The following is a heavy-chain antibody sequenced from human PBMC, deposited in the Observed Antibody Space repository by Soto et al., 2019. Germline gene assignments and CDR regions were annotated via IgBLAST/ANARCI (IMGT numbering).Heavy chain of an antibody. CDR2: IKSKTDGGTT. CDR1: GFTFTNAW. Sequence: PGGSLRLSCAASGFTFTNAWINWVRQAPGKGLEWVGRIKSKTDGGTTDYAEPVKGRFAISRDDSNNMVYLQMNSLKIEDTAVYYCARDKDDVVYARGPLFDYWGQGTLVTVSS. J-gene: IGHJ4*02. V-gene: IGHV3-15*07. CDR3: ARDKDDVVYARGPLFDY. D-gene: IGHD2-8*02.